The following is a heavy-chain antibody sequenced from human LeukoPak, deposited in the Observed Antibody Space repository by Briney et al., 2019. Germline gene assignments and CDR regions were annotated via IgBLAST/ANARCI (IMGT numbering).Heavy chain of an antibody. D-gene: IGHD2-8*02. Sequence: ASVKVSCKTSGYIFTNNFIHWGRQHPGQGLEWMTIISPREGNRVYGPKFQGRVPATSATSTSTVYMELSSLRSEETAVYYGARQKSGGYFDYWGQGNLVTVSS. CDR2: ISPREGNR. CDR1: GYIFTNNF. CDR3: ARQKSGGYFDY. V-gene: IGHV1-46*01. J-gene: IGHJ4*02.